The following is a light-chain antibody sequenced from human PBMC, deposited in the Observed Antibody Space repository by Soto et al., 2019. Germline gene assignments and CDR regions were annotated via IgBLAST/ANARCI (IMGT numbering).Light chain of an antibody. CDR3: SSYTTTSTVV. CDR1: SSDVGGYKY. J-gene: IGLJ1*01. Sequence: QSVLTQPASVSGSPGQSITISCTGTSSDVGGYKYVSWYQQHPGKAPKLMIYEVSNRPSGVSNRFSGSKSGNTASLTISGLQAEDEADYHCSSYTTTSTVVFGAGTKVTVL. V-gene: IGLV2-14*01. CDR2: EVS.